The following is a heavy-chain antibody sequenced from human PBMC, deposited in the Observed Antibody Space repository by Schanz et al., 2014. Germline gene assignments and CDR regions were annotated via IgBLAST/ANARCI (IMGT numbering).Heavy chain of an antibody. CDR2: MNPNSGNT. J-gene: IGHJ4*02. Sequence: QVQLVQSGDEVKKPGASVKVSCKTSGYNITSNDVTWVRQATGQGLEWMGWMNPNSGNTGYAQKFQGRVTMTTDASTSTAYMELRSLRSDDTAVYYCARGGYSSGWYDRDIAHFDYWGQGTLVTVSS. D-gene: IGHD6-19*01. V-gene: IGHV1-8*01. CDR3: ARGGYSSGWYDRDIAHFDY. CDR1: GYNITSND.